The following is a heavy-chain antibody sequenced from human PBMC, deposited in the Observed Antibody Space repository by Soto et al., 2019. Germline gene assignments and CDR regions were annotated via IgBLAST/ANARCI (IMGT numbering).Heavy chain of an antibody. CDR3: VAGSGWLPDF. Sequence: EVQLVESGGGLVQPRGSLRLSCAASGFSFSTYWMNWVRQAPGKGLEWVAIIKKDGSEKLYVDSVKGLFTISRDNAMNPLYLEMNSLRAEDTAVYYCVAGSGWLPDFWGQGTLVTVSS. CDR1: GFSFSTYW. CDR2: IKKDGSEK. D-gene: IGHD6-19*01. V-gene: IGHV3-7*01. J-gene: IGHJ4*02.